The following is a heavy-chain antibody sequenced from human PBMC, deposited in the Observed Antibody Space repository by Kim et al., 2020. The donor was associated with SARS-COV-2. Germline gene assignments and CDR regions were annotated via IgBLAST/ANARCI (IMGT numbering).Heavy chain of an antibody. CDR3: ARGGLTVAGTEYYYGMYV. CDR2: ISSSSSKI. Sequence: GGSLRLSCAASGFTFRNYTMNWVRQAPGKGLEWVSYISSSSSKIFHADSVKGRFTISRDNAKKSLYLQMKSLRDEDTAVYYCARGGLTVAGTEYYYGMYVWGRGTTVPL. CDR1: GFTFRNYT. J-gene: IGHJ6*01. D-gene: IGHD6-19*01. V-gene: IGHV3-48*02.